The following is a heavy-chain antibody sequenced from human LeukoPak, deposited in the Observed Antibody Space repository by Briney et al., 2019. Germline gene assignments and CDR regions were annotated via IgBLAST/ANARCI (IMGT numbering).Heavy chain of an antibody. D-gene: IGHD1-14*01. Sequence: SVTLSLTCTVSGGSISNYYWSWIRQPPGKELEWIGDISYSGSTTYKPSLISRVTISVDTSKNQFSLKLNSVTAADTAVYYCARAPPGIGYYFDNWGQGTLVIVSS. V-gene: IGHV4-59*01. CDR3: ARAPPGIGYYFDN. J-gene: IGHJ4*02. CDR2: ISYSGST. CDR1: GGSISNYY.